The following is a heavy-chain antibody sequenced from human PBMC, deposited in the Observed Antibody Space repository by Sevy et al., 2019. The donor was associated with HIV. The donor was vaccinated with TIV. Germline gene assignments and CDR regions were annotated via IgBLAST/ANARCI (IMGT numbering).Heavy chain of an antibody. CDR3: AKDMGSFGVVIEKYYYSGMDV. CDR2: ISWNSGSI. V-gene: IGHV3-9*01. D-gene: IGHD3-3*01. J-gene: IGHJ6*02. Sequence: GGSLRLSCAASGFTFDDYAMHWVRQAPGKGLEWVSGISWNSGSIGYADSVKGRFTISRDNAKNSLYLQMNSLRAEDTALYYCAKDMGSFGVVIEKYYYSGMDVWGQGTTVTVSS. CDR1: GFTFDDYA.